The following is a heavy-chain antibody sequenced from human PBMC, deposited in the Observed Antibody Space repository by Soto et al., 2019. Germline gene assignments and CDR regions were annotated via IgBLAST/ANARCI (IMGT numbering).Heavy chain of an antibody. V-gene: IGHV4-30-4*01. CDR1: GGSITSDYSC. D-gene: IGHD7-27*01. J-gene: IGHJ4*02. CDR2: IFDSGTT. CDR3: ARGPSGDKVHY. Sequence: SETLSLTCTVSGGSITSDYSCWSWIRQPPGEGLEWIGHIFDSGTTYTNPSLRSQVAISLDTSKNHFSLTLSSVTAAYTAVYYCARGPSGDKVHYWGQGALVTVSS.